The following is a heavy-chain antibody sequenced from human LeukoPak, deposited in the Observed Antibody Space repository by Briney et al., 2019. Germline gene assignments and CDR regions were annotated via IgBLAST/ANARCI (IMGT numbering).Heavy chain of an antibody. J-gene: IGHJ3*02. V-gene: IGHV3-23*01. D-gene: IGHD4-17*01. CDR2: MGVSGDNV. Sequence: GGSLRLSCAASGFTFSAYGVTWVRQAPGKGLEWVSSMGVSGDNVHYADSVKGRFAISRDNSKNTLYLQMNSLRAEDAAVYYCAKDPIGDYVGAFDTGGQGTMVIVSA. CDR1: GFTFSAYG. CDR3: AKDPIGDYVGAFDT.